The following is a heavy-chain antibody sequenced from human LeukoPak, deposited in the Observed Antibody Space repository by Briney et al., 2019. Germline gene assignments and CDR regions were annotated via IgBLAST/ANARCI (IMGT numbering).Heavy chain of an antibody. CDR2: ISAYNGNT. Sequence: ASVKVSCKASGYTFTSYGISWVRQAPGQGLEWMGWISAYNGNTNYAQKLQGRVTMTTDTSTSTAYMELRSLRSDDTAVYYCVRPKSKEYQLLYFDYWGQGTLVTVSS. CDR1: GYTFTSYG. J-gene: IGHJ4*02. D-gene: IGHD2-2*01. CDR3: VRPKSKEYQLLYFDY. V-gene: IGHV1-18*01.